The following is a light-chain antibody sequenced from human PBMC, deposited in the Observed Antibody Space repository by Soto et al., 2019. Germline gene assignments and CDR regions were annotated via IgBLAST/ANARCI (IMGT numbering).Light chain of an antibody. CDR2: DVS. Sequence: QSVLTQPASVSGSPGQSITISCTGTSSDVGGYNYVSWYQQHPGKAPKLMIYDVSNRPSGVSNRFSGSKSGNTASPTISGLQAEDEADYYCSSYTSSSTLVFGTGTKSP. CDR3: SSYTSSSTLV. V-gene: IGLV2-14*01. CDR1: SSDVGGYNY. J-gene: IGLJ1*01.